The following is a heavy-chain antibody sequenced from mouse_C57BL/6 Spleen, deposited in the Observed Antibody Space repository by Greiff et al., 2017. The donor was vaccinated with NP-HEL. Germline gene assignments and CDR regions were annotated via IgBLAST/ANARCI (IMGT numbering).Heavy chain of an antibody. Sequence: EVQLVESGPGLVKPSQSLSLTCSVTGYSITSGYYWNWIRQFPGNKLEWMGYISYDGSNNYNPSLKNRISITRDTSKNQFFLKLNSVTTEDTATYYCAREDYGSRYFDYWGQGTTLTVSS. CDR3: AREDYGSRYFDY. CDR1: GYSITSGYY. D-gene: IGHD1-1*01. J-gene: IGHJ2*01. V-gene: IGHV3-6*01. CDR2: ISYDGSN.